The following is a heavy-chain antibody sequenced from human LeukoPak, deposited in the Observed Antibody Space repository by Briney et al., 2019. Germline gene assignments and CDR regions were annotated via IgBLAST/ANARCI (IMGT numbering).Heavy chain of an antibody. Sequence: GGSLRLSCAASGFTFDDYPMHWVRQAPGKGLEWASGISWNSASRGYADSVKGRFTISRDNAKNSLYLQMNSLRIEDTALYYCAKDILGDSLTGGPLDYWGQGTPVTVSS. CDR2: ISWNSASR. D-gene: IGHD3-3*02. CDR1: GFTFDDYP. CDR3: AKDILGDSLTGGPLDY. V-gene: IGHV3-9*01. J-gene: IGHJ4*02.